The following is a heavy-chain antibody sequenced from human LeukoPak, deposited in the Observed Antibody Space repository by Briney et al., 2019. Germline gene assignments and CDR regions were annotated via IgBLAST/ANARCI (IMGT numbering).Heavy chain of an antibody. CDR1: GGSISSDS. CDR3: ARAPSPMYSSSAPLDY. D-gene: IGHD6-6*01. J-gene: IGHJ4*02. Sequence: SETLSLTCSVSGGSISSDSWNWIRQPPGKGLEWLGYIYTSGNTDYNPSLKSRVTISVDTSKKQFSLKLRSVTAADTAVYYCARAPSPMYSSSAPLDYWGQGTLVTVSS. CDR2: IYTSGNT. V-gene: IGHV4-4*09.